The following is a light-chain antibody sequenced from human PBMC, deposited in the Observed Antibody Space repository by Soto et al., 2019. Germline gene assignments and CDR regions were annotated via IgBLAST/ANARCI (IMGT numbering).Light chain of an antibody. V-gene: IGKV3-15*01. J-gene: IGKJ3*01. Sequence: EIVMPQSPATLSVSPGERATLSCRASQSVYNNLAWYQQKPGQAPRPLSYGAYTRATGIPARFSGSWSGTEFTLTISSLQSEDFAGYYCQQYNNWPPVTCGPGTKVDI. CDR1: QSVYNN. CDR3: QQYNNWPPVT. CDR2: GAY.